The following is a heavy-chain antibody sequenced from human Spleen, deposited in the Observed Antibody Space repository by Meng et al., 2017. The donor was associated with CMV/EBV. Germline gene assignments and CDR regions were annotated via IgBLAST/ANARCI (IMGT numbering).Heavy chain of an antibody. CDR2: IYYSGST. J-gene: IGHJ6*02. CDR3: AREVGNPSYYYYGMDV. Sequence: SETLSLTCTVSGGSISSSSYYWGWIRQPPGKGLEWIGSIYYSGSTYYNPSLKSRVTISVDTSKNQFSLKLSSVTAADTAVYYCAREVGNPSYYYYGMDVWGQGTTVTVSS. V-gene: IGHV4-39*07. D-gene: IGHD1-26*01. CDR1: GGSISSSSYY.